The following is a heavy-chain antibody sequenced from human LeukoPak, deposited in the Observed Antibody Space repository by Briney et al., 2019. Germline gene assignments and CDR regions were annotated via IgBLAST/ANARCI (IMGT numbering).Heavy chain of an antibody. CDR2: IRGDAGST. CDR1: GFTFDAFG. J-gene: IGHJ4*02. Sequence: GGSLRLSCAASGFTFDAFGMTWVRQAPGKGLEWVSAIRGDAGSTGYADSVKGRFTISRDNAKNSLYLQMNSLRVEDAALYYCARVWAWGSGNYFDNWGQGTLVTVSS. D-gene: IGHD7-27*01. CDR3: ARVWAWGSGNYFDN. V-gene: IGHV3-20*04.